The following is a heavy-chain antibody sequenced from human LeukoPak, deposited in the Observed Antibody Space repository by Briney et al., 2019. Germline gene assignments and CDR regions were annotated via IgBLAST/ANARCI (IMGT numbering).Heavy chain of an antibody. CDR3: ARDTLLSGQFDY. V-gene: IGHV3-7*01. Sequence: GGSLRLSCAASGFTFSSYWMSWVRQAPGKGLEWVANIKQDGSEENYVDSVKGRSTISRDNAENSLYLQMNSLRAEDTAVYYCARDTLLSGQFDYWGQGTLVTVSS. D-gene: IGHD3-10*01. J-gene: IGHJ4*02. CDR1: GFTFSSYW. CDR2: IKQDGSEE.